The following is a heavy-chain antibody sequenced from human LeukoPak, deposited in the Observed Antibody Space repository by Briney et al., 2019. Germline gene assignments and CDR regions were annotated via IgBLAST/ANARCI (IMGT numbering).Heavy chain of an antibody. CDR1: GFTFSSCA. CDR3: AKGGYCSSTSCYALGY. D-gene: IGHD2-2*01. Sequence: GGSLRLSCAASGFTFSSCAMSWVRQAPGKGLEWVSAISGSGGSTYYADSVKGRFTISRDNSKNTLYLQMNSLRAEDTAVYYCAKGGYCSSTSCYALGYWGQGTLVTVSS. CDR2: ISGSGGST. V-gene: IGHV3-23*01. J-gene: IGHJ4*02.